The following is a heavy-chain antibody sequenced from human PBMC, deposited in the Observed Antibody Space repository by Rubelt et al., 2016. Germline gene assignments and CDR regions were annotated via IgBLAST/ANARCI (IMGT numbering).Heavy chain of an antibody. D-gene: IGHD5-18*01. J-gene: IGHJ2*01. CDR3: SSDPTPMAPFNCCFDL. CDR2: IYHSGST. Sequence: QLHLQESGPGLVKPSETLSLTCTVSGGSTNSGDYYWGWIHQPPGQEPEWIGSIYHSGSTYYNPSLKSRVTISVDTSKNKFSLRWSSFTSAVTALYHCSSDPTPMAPFNCCFDLWGRGTLVTVSS. V-gene: IGHV4-39*07. CDR1: GGSTNSGDYY.